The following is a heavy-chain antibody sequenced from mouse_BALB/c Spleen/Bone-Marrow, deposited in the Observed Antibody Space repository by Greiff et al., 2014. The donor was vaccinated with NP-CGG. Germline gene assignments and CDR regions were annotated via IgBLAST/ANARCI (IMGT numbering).Heavy chain of an antibody. CDR1: GFNIKDYY. V-gene: IGHV14-4*02. Sequence: VHVKQSGAELVRSGASVKLSYTASGFNIKDYYMHWVKQRPEQGLEWIGWIDPENGDTEYAPKFQGKATMTADTSSNTAYLQLSSLTSEDTAVYYCNARYYYAMDYWGQGTSVTVSS. CDR3: NARYYYAMDY. J-gene: IGHJ4*01. CDR2: IDPENGDT.